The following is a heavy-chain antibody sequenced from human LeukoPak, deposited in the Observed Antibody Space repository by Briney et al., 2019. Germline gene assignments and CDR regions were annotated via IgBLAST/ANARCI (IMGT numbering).Heavy chain of an antibody. Sequence: SETLSLTRTVSGGSISSYYWSWIRQPPGKGLEWIGYIYYSGSTNYNPSLKSRVTISVDTSKNQFSLKLSSVTAADTAVYYYARVGYYRGYMDVWGKGTTVTVSS. CDR3: ARVGYYRGYMDV. D-gene: IGHD3-22*01. CDR2: IYYSGST. CDR1: GGSISSYY. J-gene: IGHJ6*03. V-gene: IGHV4-59*01.